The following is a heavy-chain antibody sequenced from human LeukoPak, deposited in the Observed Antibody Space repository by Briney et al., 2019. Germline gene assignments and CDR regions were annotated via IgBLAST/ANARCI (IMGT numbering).Heavy chain of an antibody. CDR2: IYYSGNT. Sequence: SETLSLTCTVSGGSISSYYWGWIRQPPGKGLEWIGSIYYSGNTYYNPSLKSRVTISVDTSKNQFSLKLSSVTAADTAVYYCARHWGDIVLMVYAIRVGWFDPWGQGTLVTVSS. CDR1: GGSISSYY. CDR3: ARHWGDIVLMVYAIRVGWFDP. J-gene: IGHJ5*02. V-gene: IGHV4-39*01. D-gene: IGHD2-8*01.